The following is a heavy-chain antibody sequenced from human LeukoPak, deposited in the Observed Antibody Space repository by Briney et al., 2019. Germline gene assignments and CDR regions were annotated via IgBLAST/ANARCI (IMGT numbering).Heavy chain of an antibody. CDR3: ARQYDIVATIGFFQH. CDR2: IYYSGST. CDR1: GGSISSSSYY. Sequence: MTSETLSLTCTVSGGSISSSSYYWGWIRQPPGKGLEWIGSIYYSGSTYYNPSLKSRVTISVDTSKNQFSLKLSSVTAADTAVYYCARQYDIVATIGFFQHWGQGTLVTVSS. V-gene: IGHV4-39*01. J-gene: IGHJ1*01. D-gene: IGHD5-12*01.